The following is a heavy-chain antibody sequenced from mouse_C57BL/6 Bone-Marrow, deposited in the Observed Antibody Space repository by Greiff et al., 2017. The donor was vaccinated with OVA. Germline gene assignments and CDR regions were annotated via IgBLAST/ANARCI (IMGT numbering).Heavy chain of an antibody. Sequence: QVLVKQPGAELVKPGASVKLSCKASGYTFTSYWMHWVKQRPGQGLEWIGMIHPNSGSTNYNEKFKSKATLTVDKSSSTAYMQLSSLTSEDSAVYYGARRGGYYSWFADWGKGTLVTVSA. V-gene: IGHV1-64*01. D-gene: IGHD2-3*01. J-gene: IGHJ3*01. CDR2: IHPNSGST. CDR3: ARRGGYYSWFAD. CDR1: GYTFTSYW.